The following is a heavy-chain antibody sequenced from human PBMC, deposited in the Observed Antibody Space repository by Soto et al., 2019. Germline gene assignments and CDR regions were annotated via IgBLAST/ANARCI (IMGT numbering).Heavy chain of an antibody. CDR1: VFTFSSYG. Sequence: GGSLRLSCAASVFTFSSYGMSWVRQAPGKGLEWVAVVSHDGRNTHYADSVKGRFTISRDSSKNTVSLEMTSLRAEDTAVYYCAKGGRQWLVTSDFNYWGQGALVTVSS. D-gene: IGHD6-19*01. CDR2: VSHDGRNT. J-gene: IGHJ4*02. CDR3: AKGGRQWLVTSDFNY. V-gene: IGHV3-30*18.